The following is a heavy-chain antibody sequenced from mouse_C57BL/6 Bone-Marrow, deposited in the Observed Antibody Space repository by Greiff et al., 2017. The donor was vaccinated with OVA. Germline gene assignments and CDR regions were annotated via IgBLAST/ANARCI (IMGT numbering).Heavy chain of an antibody. V-gene: IGHV1-81*01. J-gene: IGHJ2*01. CDR2: IYPRRGNT. Sequence: VQLQQSGAELARPGASVKLSCKASGYTFTSYGISWVKQRTGQGLEGIGEIYPRRGNTYYNEKFKGKATLTADKSSSTAYMELRSLTSEDSAVYFCARGEQLRLGKFDYWGQGTTLTVSS. CDR1: GYTFTSYG. CDR3: ARGEQLRLGKFDY. D-gene: IGHD3-2*02.